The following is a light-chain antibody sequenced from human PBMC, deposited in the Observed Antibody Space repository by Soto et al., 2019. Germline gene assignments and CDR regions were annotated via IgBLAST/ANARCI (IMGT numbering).Light chain of an antibody. CDR2: EVS. J-gene: IGLJ1*01. CDR3: SSYTNSNTYV. CDR1: SSEVGSYNR. Sequence: QSALTQPPPVSGSPGQSVAISCTGTSSEVGSYNRVSWYQQPPGTASKVMIYEVSNRPSGVPDRFSGSKSGNTASLTISGLQDEDEADYYCSSYTNSNTYVFGTGTKLTVL. V-gene: IGLV2-18*02.